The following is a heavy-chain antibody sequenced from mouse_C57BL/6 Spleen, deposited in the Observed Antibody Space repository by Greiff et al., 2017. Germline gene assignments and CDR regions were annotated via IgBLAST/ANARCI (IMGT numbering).Heavy chain of an antibody. CDR2: IRSKSNNYAT. J-gene: IGHJ4*01. CDR3: VRHRDSSGYPYYYAMDY. V-gene: IGHV10-1*01. Sequence: EVKLVESGGGLVQPKGSLKLSCAASGFSFNTYAMNWVRQAPGKGLEWVARIRSKSNNYATYYADSVKDRFTISRDDSESMLYLQMNNLKTEDTAMYYCVRHRDSSGYPYYYAMDYWGQGTSVTVSS. D-gene: IGHD3-2*02. CDR1: GFSFNTYA.